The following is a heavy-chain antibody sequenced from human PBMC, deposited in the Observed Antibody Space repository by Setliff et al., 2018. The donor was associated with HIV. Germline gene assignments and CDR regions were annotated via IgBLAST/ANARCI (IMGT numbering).Heavy chain of an antibody. V-gene: IGHV3-23*01. CDR1: GFTFSAYV. J-gene: IGHJ4*02. CDR2: ISGSGGST. D-gene: IGHD1-20*01. Sequence: GGSLRLSCAASGFTFSAYVMSWIRQAPGRGPEWVSGISGSGGSTYYADSVKGRFTISRDNSKNTLYLQMNSLRAEDTAVYYCARAVTNWNVDGYYFDYWGQGTLVTVSS. CDR3: ARAVTNWNVDGYYFDY.